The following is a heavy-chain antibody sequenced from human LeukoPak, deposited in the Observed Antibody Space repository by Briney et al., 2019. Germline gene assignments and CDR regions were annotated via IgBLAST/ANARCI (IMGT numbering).Heavy chain of an antibody. CDR2: LNHNGNVN. CDR3: ARGGGLDV. J-gene: IGHJ6*02. CDR1: GFTFSSYW. Sequence: GGSLRLSCAASGFTFSSYWMNWARQAPGEGLEWVASLNHNGNVNYYVDSVKGRFTISRDNAKNSLYLQMSNLRAEDTAVYFCARGGGLDVWGQGATVTVSS. D-gene: IGHD3-16*01. V-gene: IGHV3-7*03.